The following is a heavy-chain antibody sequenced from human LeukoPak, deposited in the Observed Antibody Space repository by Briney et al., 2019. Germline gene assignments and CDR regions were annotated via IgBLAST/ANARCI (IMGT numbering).Heavy chain of an antibody. V-gene: IGHV3-21*06. J-gene: IGHJ4*02. Sequence: GGSLRLSCTASGFTFSSYSMNWVRQAPGKGLEWVSSISSSSSYIYYADSVKGRFTISRDNAKNSLYLQMNSLRAEDTAVYYCARDKEGAPDYWGQGTLVTVSS. D-gene: IGHD1-26*01. CDR3: ARDKEGAPDY. CDR1: GFTFSSYS. CDR2: ISSSSSYI.